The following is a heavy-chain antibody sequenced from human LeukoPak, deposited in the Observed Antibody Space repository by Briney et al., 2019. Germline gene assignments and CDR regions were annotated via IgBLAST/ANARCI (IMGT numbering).Heavy chain of an antibody. Sequence: SSETLSLTCTVSGGSISSTNYYWSWIRQPAGKGLEWIGRIYTSGSTNYNPSLKSRVTISVDTSKNQFSLKLSSVTAADTAVYYCARDHARDYVWGSYRYMGPVDYWGQGTLVTVSS. CDR3: ARDHARDYVWGSYRYMGPVDY. CDR2: IYTSGST. CDR1: GGSISSTNYY. V-gene: IGHV4-61*02. J-gene: IGHJ4*02. D-gene: IGHD3-16*02.